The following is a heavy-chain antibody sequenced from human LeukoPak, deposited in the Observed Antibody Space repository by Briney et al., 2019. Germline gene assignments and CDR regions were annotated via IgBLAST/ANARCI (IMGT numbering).Heavy chain of an antibody. CDR1: RCTFSSYG. CDR3: AKLLSDSGRFLY. CDR2: IRYDGSNK. Sequence: GGSLRLSCTASRCTFSSYGMHGVRQDPVKGLVWGVFIRYDGSNKYYADSVKGRFTISIDNSKSTLYLQMNSLRSEDTAVYYCAKLLSDSGRFLYWGQGTLVTVSS. D-gene: IGHD4-17*01. V-gene: IGHV3-30*02. J-gene: IGHJ4*02.